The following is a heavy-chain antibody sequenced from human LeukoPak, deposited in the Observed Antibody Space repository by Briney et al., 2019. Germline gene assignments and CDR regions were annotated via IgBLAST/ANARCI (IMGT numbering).Heavy chain of an antibody. J-gene: IGHJ4*02. V-gene: IGHV3-30-3*01. CDR2: ISYDGSNK. Sequence: SCKASGFTFSSYAMHWVRQAPGKGLEWVAVISYDGSNKYYADSVKGRFTISRDNSRNTLYLQMNSLRGEDTAVYYCSRMAGTFDYWGQGTLVTVSS. CDR3: SRMAGTFDY. D-gene: IGHD6-19*01. CDR1: GFTFSSYA.